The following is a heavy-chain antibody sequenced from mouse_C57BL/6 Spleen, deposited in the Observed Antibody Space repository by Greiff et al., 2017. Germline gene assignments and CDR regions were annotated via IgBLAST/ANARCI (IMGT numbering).Heavy chain of an antibody. Sequence: VQLQQSGPGLVQPSQSLSITCTVSGFSLTSYGVHWVRQSPGKGLEWLGVIWSGGSTDYNAAFISRLSISKDNSKSQVFFKMNSLQADDTAIYYCASPLYGISSWFAYWGQGTLVTVSA. CDR2: IWSGGST. CDR1: GFSLTSYG. D-gene: IGHD1-1*01. V-gene: IGHV2-2*01. J-gene: IGHJ3*01. CDR3: ASPLYGISSWFAY.